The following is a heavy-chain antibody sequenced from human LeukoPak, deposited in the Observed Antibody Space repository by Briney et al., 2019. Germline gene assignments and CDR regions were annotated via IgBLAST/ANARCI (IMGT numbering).Heavy chain of an antibody. J-gene: IGHJ4*02. D-gene: IGHD6-19*01. CDR2: INHSGST. Sequence: SETLSLTCAVYGGSFSGYYWSWIRQPPGKGLEWIGEINHSGSTNYNPFLKSRVTISVDTPKNQFSLKLSSVTAADTAVYYCARGCIRGWYYFDYWGQGTLVTVSS. V-gene: IGHV4-34*01. CDR1: GGSFSGYY. CDR3: ARGCIRGWYYFDY.